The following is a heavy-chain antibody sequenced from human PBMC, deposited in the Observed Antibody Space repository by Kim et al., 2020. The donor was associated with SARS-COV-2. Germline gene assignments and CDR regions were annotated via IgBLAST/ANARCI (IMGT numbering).Heavy chain of an antibody. D-gene: IGHD3-9*01. V-gene: IGHV3-21*01. CDR1: GFTFSSYS. CDR3: ARGSIDYDISTGSEQLNPFDP. Sequence: GGSLRLSCAASGFTFSSYSMNWVRQAPGKGLEWVSSISSSTIYIYYADSVKGRFTISRDNAKNSLYLQMNSLRAEDTAVYYCARGSIDYDISTGSEQLNPFDPWGQGTLVTVSS. J-gene: IGHJ5*02. CDR2: ISSSTIYI.